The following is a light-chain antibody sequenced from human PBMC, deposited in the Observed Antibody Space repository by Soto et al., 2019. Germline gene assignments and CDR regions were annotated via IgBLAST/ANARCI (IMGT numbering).Light chain of an antibody. J-gene: IGKJ1*01. V-gene: IGKV3-20*01. CDR1: QTISRNF. CDR3: QQYGSSPRT. CDR2: GAS. Sequence: EIVLTQSPGTLSLSPGERATLSCETSQTISRNFLAWYQQKPGQAPRLLIYGASNRAGGIPDRFSGSGSGTDFTLTISRLEPEEFAVYYCQQYGSSPRTFGQGTKVEIK.